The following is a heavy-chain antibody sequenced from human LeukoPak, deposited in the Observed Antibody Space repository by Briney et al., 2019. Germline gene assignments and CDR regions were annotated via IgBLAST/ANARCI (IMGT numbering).Heavy chain of an antibody. D-gene: IGHD3-3*01. CDR3: ALAKAAGNYDFWSGYYGAGGAFDI. V-gene: IGHV3-9*01. Sequence: GGSLRLSCAASGFTFSSYSMNWVRQAPGKGLESVSGISWNSGSIGYADSVKGRFTISRDNAKNSLYLQMNSLRAEDTALYYCALAKAAGNYDFWSGYYGAGGAFDIWGQGTMVTVSS. CDR1: GFTFSSYS. CDR2: ISWNSGSI. J-gene: IGHJ3*02.